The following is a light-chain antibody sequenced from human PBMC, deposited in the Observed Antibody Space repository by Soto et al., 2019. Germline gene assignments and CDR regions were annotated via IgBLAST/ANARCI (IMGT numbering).Light chain of an antibody. CDR1: SNDIGGSKY. J-gene: IGLJ1*01. V-gene: IGLV2-14*01. Sequence: QSALTKPASVSGSPGQSITISCTGTSNDIGGSKYVSWYQHHTGKAPKLVIYEVSNRPSGVSNRYTGSKSGNTASLTISGLQAEDEADYYCNSFTNTIPFVFGTGTKLTVL. CDR3: NSFTNTIPFV. CDR2: EVS.